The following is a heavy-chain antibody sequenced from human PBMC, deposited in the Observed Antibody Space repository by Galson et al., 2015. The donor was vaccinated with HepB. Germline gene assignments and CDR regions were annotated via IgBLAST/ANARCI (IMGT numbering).Heavy chain of an antibody. CDR1: GFTFSTYA. J-gene: IGHJ4*02. D-gene: IGHD4-11*01. CDR3: AKDRRPNNYGFLRGGGVFDN. V-gene: IGHV3-23*01. CDR2: ISGSGGTT. Sequence: SLRLSCAASGFTFSTYAMSWVRQAPGKGLEWVSGISGSGGTTHYADSVKGRFTISRDTSKNTLYLLMNSLRAEDTAVYFCAKDRRPNNYGFLRGGGVFDNCGQGTLVTVSS.